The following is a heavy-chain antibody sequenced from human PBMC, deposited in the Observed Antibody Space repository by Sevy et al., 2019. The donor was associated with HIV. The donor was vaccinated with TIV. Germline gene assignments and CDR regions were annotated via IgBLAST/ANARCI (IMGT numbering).Heavy chain of an antibody. J-gene: IGHJ6*02. CDR2: ILYDGSNK. D-gene: IGHD6-6*01. V-gene: IGHV3-30*03. CDR1: GFTFSSYG. Sequence: GGSLRLSCAASGFTFSSYGMHWVRHAPGKGLEWVAVILYDGSNKYYADSVKGRFTISRDNSKNTLYLQMNSLRAGDTAVYYCARGLAALPGYYYGMDVWGQGTAVTVSS. CDR3: ARGLAALPGYYYGMDV.